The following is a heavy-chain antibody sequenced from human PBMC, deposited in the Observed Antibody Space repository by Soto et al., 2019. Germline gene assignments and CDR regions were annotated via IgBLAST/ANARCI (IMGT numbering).Heavy chain of an antibody. CDR2: ISSNGGST. CDR3: ARDQWLGAFDL. CDR1: GFTFSSYA. V-gene: IGHV3-64*02. J-gene: IGHJ3*01. D-gene: IGHD5-12*01. Sequence: PGGSLRLSCAASGFTFSSYAMHWVRQGTGKGLEYVSAISSNGGSTYYADSVKGRFTISRDNSKNTLYLQMGSLSAEDMAVYYCARDQWLGAFDLGGQGPMVTVSS.